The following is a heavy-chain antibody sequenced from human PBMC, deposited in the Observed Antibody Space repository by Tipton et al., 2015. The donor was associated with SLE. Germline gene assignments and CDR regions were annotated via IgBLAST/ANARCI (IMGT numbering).Heavy chain of an antibody. Sequence: TLSLTCSVSGASVSSHYWSWIRQPPGKGLEWIGYIYYSGSSNYHPSLKGRGTISVDTSKNQFSLKLNSVTAADTAVYYCARRDFWTGYLDYWGQGTLVTVSS. CDR1: GASVSSHY. CDR3: ARRDFWTGYLDY. J-gene: IGHJ4*02. V-gene: IGHV4-59*02. CDR2: IYYSGSS. D-gene: IGHD3/OR15-3a*01.